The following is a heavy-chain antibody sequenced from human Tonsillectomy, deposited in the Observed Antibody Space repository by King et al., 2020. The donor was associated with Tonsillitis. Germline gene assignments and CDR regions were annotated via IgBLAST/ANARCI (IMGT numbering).Heavy chain of an antibody. CDR1: GFTFSYYS. V-gene: IGHV3-21*01. CDR2: ISSSSSYK. CDR3: ARDVEGVAATDTVSWFDP. D-gene: IGHD6-13*01. J-gene: IGHJ5*02. Sequence: VQLVESGGGLVKPGGSLRLSCAASGFTFSYYSMNWVRQAPGKGLEWVSSISSSSSYKYYADSVKGRFTISRDNAKNSLSLQMNSLRAEDTAVYYCARDVEGVAATDTVSWFDPWGQGTLVTVSS.